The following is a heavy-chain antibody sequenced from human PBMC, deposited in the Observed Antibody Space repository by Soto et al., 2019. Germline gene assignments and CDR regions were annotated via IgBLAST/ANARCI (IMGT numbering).Heavy chain of an antibody. CDR2: IYYSGST. J-gene: IGHJ2*01. D-gene: IGHD5-12*01. Sequence: QVQLQESGPGLVKPSQTLSLTCTVSGGSISSGGYYWSWVRQHPGKGLEWIGYIYYSGSTYHNPSLKSRVAISVDTSNNPFSLKLSSVTAADTAVYYCAGNRRGGYSGYDVWYFDPWGRGTLVTVSS. V-gene: IGHV4-31*03. CDR1: GGSISSGGYY. CDR3: AGNRRGGYSGYDVWYFDP.